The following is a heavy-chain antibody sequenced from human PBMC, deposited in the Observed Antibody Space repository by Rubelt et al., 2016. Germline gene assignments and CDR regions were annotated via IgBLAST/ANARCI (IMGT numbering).Heavy chain of an antibody. CDR1: GGSLSSSSYY. J-gene: IGHJ4*02. CDR2: IYYSGST. Sequence: QVQLQESGPGLVKPSETLSLTCTASGGSLSSSSYYWGWIRQPPGKGLEWIGSIYYSGSTYYNPSLKSRVTLSVAPSKNQFSLTMTAVTAAETACYYCSRQSRCSGGSCYYDFDSWGQGTLVTVSS. D-gene: IGHD2-15*01. V-gene: IGHV4-39*01. CDR3: SRQSRCSGGSCYYDFDS.